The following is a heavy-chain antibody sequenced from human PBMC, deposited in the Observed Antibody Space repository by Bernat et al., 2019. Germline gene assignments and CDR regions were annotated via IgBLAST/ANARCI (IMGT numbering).Heavy chain of an antibody. D-gene: IGHD1-1*01. V-gene: IGHV1-2*06. J-gene: IGHJ6*03. CDR3: VRDQGGTHLYSSYYMDV. CDR2: INPNSGAT. CDR1: GFTFTGYY. Sequence: QVQLVQSGAEVKKPGASVKVSCKASGFTFTGYYIHWVRQAPGQGLEWMGRINPNSGATNSAQEFQGRVSMTRDTSISTAYMELSRLRSDDTAVYYCVRDQGGTHLYSSYYMDVWGKGTTVTVSS.